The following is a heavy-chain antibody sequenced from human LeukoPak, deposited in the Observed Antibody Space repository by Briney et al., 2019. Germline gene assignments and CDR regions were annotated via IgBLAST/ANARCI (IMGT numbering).Heavy chain of an antibody. D-gene: IGHD2-21*01. CDR3: ARVGGGRRGYFDY. CDR2: IYYSGST. Sequence: PSETLSLTCTVSGVSISSGGYYWSWIRQHPGKGLEWIGYIYYSGSTNYNPSLKSRVTISVDTSKNQFSLKLSSVTAADTAVYYCARVGGGRRGYFDYWGQGTLVTVSS. CDR1: GVSISSGGYY. V-gene: IGHV4-61*08. J-gene: IGHJ4*02.